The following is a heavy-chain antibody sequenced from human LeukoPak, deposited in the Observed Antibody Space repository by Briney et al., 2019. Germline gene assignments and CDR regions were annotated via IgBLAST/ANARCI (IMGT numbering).Heavy chain of an antibody. J-gene: IGHJ4*02. Sequence: GGSLRLSCAASGFTFSNYWMHWVRQAPGKGLVWVSRIKNDGRSTNYADSVKGRFTISRDNAKNTLYLQINSLRAEDTAVYYCVRDAWMASTPLDYWGQGTLVTVSS. V-gene: IGHV3-74*01. D-gene: IGHD5-24*01. CDR2: IKNDGRST. CDR1: GFTFSNYW. CDR3: VRDAWMASTPLDY.